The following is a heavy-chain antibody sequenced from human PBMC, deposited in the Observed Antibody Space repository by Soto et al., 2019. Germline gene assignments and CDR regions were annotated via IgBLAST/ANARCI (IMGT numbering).Heavy chain of an antibody. Sequence: QVQLVQSGAEVKKPGSSVKVSCKASGGTVSSYAISWVRQAPGQGLEWMGGIIPIFGTANYAQTFQGRVTITADESTSTAYMELRRLRDEDAAVYYCAREGVSGYCISTRCYDVDYWGQGTLVTVSS. CDR1: GGTVSSYA. V-gene: IGHV1-69*12. CDR3: AREGVSGYCISTRCYDVDY. J-gene: IGHJ4*02. CDR2: IIPIFGTA. D-gene: IGHD2-2*01.